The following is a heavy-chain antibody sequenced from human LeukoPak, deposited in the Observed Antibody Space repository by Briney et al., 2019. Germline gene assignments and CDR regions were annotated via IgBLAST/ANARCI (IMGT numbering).Heavy chain of an antibody. CDR3: ARHGHVLRYFDWLLDY. CDR1: GGSISNYY. Sequence: ASETLSLTCTVSGGSISNYYWSWIRQPPGKGLEWIGYIYYSGSTKYNPSLKSRVTISVDTSKNQFSLKLSSVTAADTAVYYCARHGHVLRYFDWLLDYWGQGTLVTVSS. CDR2: IYYSGST. V-gene: IGHV4-59*08. J-gene: IGHJ4*02. D-gene: IGHD3-9*01.